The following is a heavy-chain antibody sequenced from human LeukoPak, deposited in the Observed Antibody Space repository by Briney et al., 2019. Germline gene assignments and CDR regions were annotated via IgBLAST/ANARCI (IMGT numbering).Heavy chain of an antibody. D-gene: IGHD3-22*01. V-gene: IGHV3-66*01. J-gene: IGHJ3*02. CDR3: AREEKYYYDSSGYLNSVDAFDI. CDR2: IYSGGST. CDR1: GFAVSSNY. Sequence: GGSLRLSCAASGFAVSSNYMSWVRQAPGKGLEWVSVIYSGGSTYYADSVKGRFTISRDNSKNTLYLQMNSLRAEDTAVYYCAREEKYYYDSSGYLNSVDAFDIWGQGTMVTVSS.